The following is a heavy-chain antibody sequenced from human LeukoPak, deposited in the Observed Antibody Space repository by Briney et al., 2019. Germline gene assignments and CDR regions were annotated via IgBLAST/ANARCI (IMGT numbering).Heavy chain of an antibody. V-gene: IGHV3-23*01. Sequence: PGGSLRLSCAASGFTFSTYAMTWVRLAPGRGLEWVSAISGSGGSTSYADSVKGRFTISRDNSKNTLYLQMNSLRAEDTAVYYCAKATYYDCLKAGYYYGMDVWGQGTTVTVSS. J-gene: IGHJ6*02. CDR2: ISGSGGST. D-gene: IGHD3-16*01. CDR1: GFTFSTYA. CDR3: AKATYYDCLKAGYYYGMDV.